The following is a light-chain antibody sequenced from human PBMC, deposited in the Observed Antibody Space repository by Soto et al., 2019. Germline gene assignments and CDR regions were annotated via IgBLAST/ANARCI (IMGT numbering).Light chain of an antibody. Sequence: EIVLTQSPATLSLSPGERATLSCRASQNVNNYLIWYQQKPGQAPRLLISDASDRATGIPARFSGSGSGTDFTLTISGLESEDFAVYYCQQRARWPITFGQGTRLELK. V-gene: IGKV3-11*01. J-gene: IGKJ5*01. CDR3: QQRARWPIT. CDR1: QNVNNY. CDR2: DAS.